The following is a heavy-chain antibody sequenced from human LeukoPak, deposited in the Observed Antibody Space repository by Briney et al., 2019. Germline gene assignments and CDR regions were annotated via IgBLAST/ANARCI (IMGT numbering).Heavy chain of an antibody. CDR2: INPNSGGT. CDR3: AREGDCSSTSCYFDY. Sequence: GASVKVSCKASGYTFTGYYMHWVRQAPGQGLEWVGWINPNSGGTNYAQKFQGRVTMTRDTSISTAYMELSRLRSDDTAVYYCAREGDCSSTSCYFDYWGQGTLVTVSS. J-gene: IGHJ4*02. V-gene: IGHV1-2*02. CDR1: GYTFTGYY. D-gene: IGHD2-2*01.